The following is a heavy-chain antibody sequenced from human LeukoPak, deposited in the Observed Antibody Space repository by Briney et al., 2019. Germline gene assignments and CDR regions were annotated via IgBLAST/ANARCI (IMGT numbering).Heavy chain of an antibody. CDR2: ISDRGSRT. D-gene: IGHD3-10*01. V-gene: IGHV3-23*01. Sequence: GGSLRLSCAVSGITLSNYGMSWVRQAPGKGLEWVAGISDRGSRTNYADSVKGRFTISRENSKNTLYLQMNSLRAEDTAVYFCAKRGVVIRVILVGFHREAYYFDSWGQGALVTVSS. CDR1: GITLSNYG. J-gene: IGHJ4*02. CDR3: AKRGVVIRVILVGFHREAYYFDS.